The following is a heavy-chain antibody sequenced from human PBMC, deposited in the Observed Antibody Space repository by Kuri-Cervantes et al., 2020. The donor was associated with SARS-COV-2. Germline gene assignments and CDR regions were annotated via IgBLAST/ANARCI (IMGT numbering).Heavy chain of an antibody. Sequence: ASVKVSCKASGYTFTDYYMHWVRQAPGQGLEWMGWINPNSGGTNYAQKFQGWVTMTRDTSISTAYMELSRLRPDDTAVYYCARASVRGIIITYHSYGMDVWGQGTTVTVSS. J-gene: IGHJ6*02. V-gene: IGHV1-2*04. CDR1: GYTFTDYY. CDR3: ARASVRGIIITYHSYGMDV. D-gene: IGHD3-10*01. CDR2: INPNSGGT.